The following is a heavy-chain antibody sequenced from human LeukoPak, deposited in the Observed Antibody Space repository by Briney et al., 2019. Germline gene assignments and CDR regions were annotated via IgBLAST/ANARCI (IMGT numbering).Heavy chain of an antibody. V-gene: IGHV1-8*03. CDR2: MNPNSGNT. J-gene: IGHJ5*02. CDR1: GYTFTAYY. Sequence: ASVKVSCKASGYTFTAYYIHWVRQATGQGLEWMGWMNPNSGNTGYAQKFQGRVTITRNTSISTAYMELSSLRSEDTAVYYCARAATLGWFDPWGQGTLVTVSS. CDR3: ARAATLGWFDP. D-gene: IGHD2-15*01.